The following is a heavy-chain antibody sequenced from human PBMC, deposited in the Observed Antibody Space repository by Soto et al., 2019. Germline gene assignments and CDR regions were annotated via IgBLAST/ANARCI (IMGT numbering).Heavy chain of an antibody. J-gene: IGHJ3*02. D-gene: IGHD3-3*01. CDR3: ARGGGVGVAGSAAFDM. CDR2: INPATGAA. CDR1: GYPVTAYY. Sequence: QLHLVHSGAVVKKPGASVTVSCSASGYPVTAYYMHWVRQAPGRGLEWMGGINPATGAAKYTQTFQGKVTMARGPSKSKGFMEPGGLTFEDTAVFYLARGGGVGVAGSAAFDMWGQGTLVTVSS. V-gene: IGHV1-2*02.